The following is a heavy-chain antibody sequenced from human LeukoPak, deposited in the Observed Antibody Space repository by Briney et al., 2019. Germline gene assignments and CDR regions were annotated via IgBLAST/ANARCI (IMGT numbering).Heavy chain of an antibody. J-gene: IGHJ4*02. V-gene: IGHV3-30*04. Sequence: EGSLRLSCAASGFTFSSYAMHWVRQAPGKGLEWVAVISYDGSNKYYADSVKGRFTISRDNSKNTLYLQMNSLRAEDTAVYYCARDWTSGLLWAFDYWGQGTLVTVSS. CDR2: ISYDGSNK. CDR1: GFTFSSYA. CDR3: ARDWTSGLLWAFDY. D-gene: IGHD3-3*01.